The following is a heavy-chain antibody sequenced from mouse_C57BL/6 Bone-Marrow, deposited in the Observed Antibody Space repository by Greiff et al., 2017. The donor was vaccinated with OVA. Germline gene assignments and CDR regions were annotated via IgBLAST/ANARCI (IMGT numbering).Heavy chain of an antibody. CDR3: ARLEVYYGSTYYFDY. CDR1: GYAFTNYL. CDR2: INPGSGGT. D-gene: IGHD1-1*01. J-gene: IGHJ2*01. Sequence: VMLVESGAELVRPGTSVKVSCKASGYAFTNYLIEWVKQRPGQGLEWIGVINPGSGGTNYNEKFKGKATLTADKSSSTAYMQLSSLTSEDSAVYFCARLEVYYGSTYYFDYWGQGTTLTVSS. V-gene: IGHV1-54*01.